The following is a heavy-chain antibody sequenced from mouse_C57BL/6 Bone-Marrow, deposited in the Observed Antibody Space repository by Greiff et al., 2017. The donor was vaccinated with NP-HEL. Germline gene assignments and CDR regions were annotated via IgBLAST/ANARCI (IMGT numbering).Heavy chain of an antibody. Sequence: DVHLVESGGGLVQPGGSLKLSCAASGFTFSDYYMYWVRQTPEKRLEWVAYISNGGGSTYYPDTVKGRFTISRDNAKNTLYLQMSRLKSEDTAMYYCARHGVWLLPAWFAYWGQGTLVTVSA. CDR2: ISNGGGST. J-gene: IGHJ3*01. CDR1: GFTFSDYY. V-gene: IGHV5-12*01. D-gene: IGHD2-2*01. CDR3: ARHGVWLLPAWFAY.